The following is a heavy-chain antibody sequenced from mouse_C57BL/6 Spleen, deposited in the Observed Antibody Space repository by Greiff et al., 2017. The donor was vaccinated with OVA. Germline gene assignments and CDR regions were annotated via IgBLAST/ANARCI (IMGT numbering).Heavy chain of an antibody. V-gene: IGHV3-6*01. CDR3: ARRGGSSPFAY. Sequence: EVQRVESGPGLVKPSQSLSLTCSVTGYSITSGYYWNWIRQFPGNKLEWMGYISYDGSNNYNPSLKNRISITRDTSKNQFFLKLNSVTTEDTATYYCARRGGSSPFAYWGQGTLVTVSA. J-gene: IGHJ3*01. D-gene: IGHD1-1*01. CDR1: GYSITSGYY. CDR2: ISYDGSN.